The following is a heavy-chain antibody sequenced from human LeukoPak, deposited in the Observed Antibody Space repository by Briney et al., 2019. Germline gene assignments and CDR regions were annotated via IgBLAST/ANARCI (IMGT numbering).Heavy chain of an antibody. CDR1: GFTFSSYW. CDR2: IRQDGGEK. J-gene: IGHJ4*02. Sequence: GGSLRLSCAVSGFTFSSYWMNWVRQAPGKGLEWVASIRQDGGEKSYVDSVKGRFTISRDNAKSSLSLQMNSLRVEDTAVYYCARDKVAYWGQGILVTVSS. V-gene: IGHV3-7*01. CDR3: ARDKVAY.